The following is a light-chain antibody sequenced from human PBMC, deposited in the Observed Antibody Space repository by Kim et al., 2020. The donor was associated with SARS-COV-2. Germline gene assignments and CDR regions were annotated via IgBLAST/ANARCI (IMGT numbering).Light chain of an antibody. CDR3: QQYGSSRT. Sequence: LSPGERAPLSCRASQSGSSTYLAWYQQKPGQAPRLLIYGASSRATGIPDRFSGSGSGTDFTLTISRLEPEDFAVYYCQQYGSSRTFGQGTKVEIK. CDR2: GAS. V-gene: IGKV3-20*01. J-gene: IGKJ1*01. CDR1: QSGSSTY.